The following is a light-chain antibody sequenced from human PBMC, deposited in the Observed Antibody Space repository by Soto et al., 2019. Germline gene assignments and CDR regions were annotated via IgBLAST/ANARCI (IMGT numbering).Light chain of an antibody. CDR1: SGHSSYI. CDR3: ETWDSNTRV. CDR2: LEGSGSY. V-gene: IGLV4-60*02. Sequence: QPVLTQSSSASASLGSSVKLTCTLSSGHSSYIIAWHHQQPGKAPRYLMKLEGSGSYNKGSGVPDRFSGSSSGVDRYLTISNLQFEDEANYYCETWDSNTRVFGGGTKLTVL. J-gene: IGLJ2*01.